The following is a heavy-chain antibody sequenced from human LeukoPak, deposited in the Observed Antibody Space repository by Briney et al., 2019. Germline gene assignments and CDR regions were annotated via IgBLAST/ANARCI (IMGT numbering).Heavy chain of an antibody. V-gene: IGHV3-23*01. CDR3: AKGVRLWFAFYFDY. J-gene: IGHJ4*02. Sequence: PGGSLRLSCAGSGFTLGSYAMSWVRQAPGKGLEWVSAISGNGYNTYYADSVKGRFTISSESSGNTLYLQMHNLRAEDTAVYYCAKGVRLWFAFYFDYWGQGTPVTVSS. D-gene: IGHD3-10*01. CDR1: GFTLGSYA. CDR2: ISGNGYNT.